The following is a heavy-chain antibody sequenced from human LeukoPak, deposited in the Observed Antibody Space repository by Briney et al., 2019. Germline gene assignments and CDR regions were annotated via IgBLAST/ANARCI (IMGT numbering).Heavy chain of an antibody. CDR2: ISDSDNSM. D-gene: IGHD4-23*01. Sequence: GGSLRLSCAASGFTLRSYSMNWVRQAPGKGLEWVSSISDSDNSMYYANSVKGRFTISRDNTKNSLYLQMNSLRAEDTAVYYCARVADYGGNSGDAFDIWGQGTMVTVSS. CDR3: ARVADYGGNSGDAFDI. J-gene: IGHJ3*02. CDR1: GFTLRSYS. V-gene: IGHV3-21*01.